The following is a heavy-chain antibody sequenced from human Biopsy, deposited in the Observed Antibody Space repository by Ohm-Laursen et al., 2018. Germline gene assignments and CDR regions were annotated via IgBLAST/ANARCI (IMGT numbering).Heavy chain of an antibody. V-gene: IGHV4-59*01. CDR2: IYYTGST. D-gene: IGHD4-11*01. Sequence: SDTLSLTCTVSGDSIGTFYWNWIRQSPGKGLEWIGYIYYTGSTNYNPSLRSRVTISLDTSVNQISLKLNSVTAADTAVYYCARDSGILNYGNFKYYHYYGMDVWGQGTKVTVSS. J-gene: IGHJ6*02. CDR3: ARDSGILNYGNFKYYHYYGMDV. CDR1: GDSIGTFY.